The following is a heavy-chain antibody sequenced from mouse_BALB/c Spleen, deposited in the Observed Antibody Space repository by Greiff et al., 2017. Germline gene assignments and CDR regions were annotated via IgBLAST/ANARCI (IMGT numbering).Heavy chain of an antibody. CDR1: GFTFSSFG. Sequence: VQLKESGGGLVQPGGSRKLSCAASGFTFSSFGMHWVRQAPEKGLEWVAYISSGSSTIYYADTVKGRFTISRDNPKNTLFLQMTSLRSEDTAMYYCARQNYGNFYYAMDYWGQGTSVTVSS. CDR3: ARQNYGNFYYAMDY. J-gene: IGHJ4*01. V-gene: IGHV5-17*02. CDR2: ISSGSSTI. D-gene: IGHD2-1*01.